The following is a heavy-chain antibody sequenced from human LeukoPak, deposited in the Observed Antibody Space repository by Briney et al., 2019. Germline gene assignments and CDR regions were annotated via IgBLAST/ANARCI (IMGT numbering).Heavy chain of an antibody. J-gene: IGHJ4*02. CDR2: IYYSGST. V-gene: IGHV4-31*03. D-gene: IGHD1-26*01. CDR3: ARDPSIVGATGPFDY. Sequence: SQTLSLTCTVSGGSISSGGYYWSWIRQHPGKGLEWIGYIYYSGSTYYNPSLKSRVTISVDTSKNQFSLKLSSVTAADTAVYYCARDPSIVGATGPFDYWGQGTLVTVSS. CDR1: GGSISSGGYY.